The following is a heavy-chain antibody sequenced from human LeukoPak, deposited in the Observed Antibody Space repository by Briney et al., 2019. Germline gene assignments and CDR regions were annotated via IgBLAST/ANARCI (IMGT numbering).Heavy chain of an antibody. CDR2: MSYDGINK. J-gene: IGHJ6*03. CDR3: ARSPTYYYMDV. CDR1: GFTFSNYV. V-gene: IGHV3-30-3*01. Sequence: GGSLRLSCEASGFTFSNYVIHWVREAPGKGLEWLAVMSYDGINKYYADSVKGRFTIPRDQSKTTVDLQMDSLGGADTAVYYCARSPTYYYMDVWGKGTTVTVSS.